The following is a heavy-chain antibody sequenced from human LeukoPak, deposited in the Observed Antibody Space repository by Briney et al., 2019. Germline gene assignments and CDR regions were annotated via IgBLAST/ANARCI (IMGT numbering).Heavy chain of an antibody. CDR2: INPSGGST. V-gene: IGHV1-46*01. CDR1: GYTFTSYY. Sequence: GASVKVSCKASGYTFTSYYMHWVRQAPGQGLEWMRIINPSGGSTSYAQKFQGRVTMTRDTSTGTVYMELSSLRSEDTAVYYCAREGNPVVPYYYYYMDVWGKGTTVTISS. J-gene: IGHJ6*03. CDR3: AREGNPVVPYYYYYMDV. D-gene: IGHD1-14*01.